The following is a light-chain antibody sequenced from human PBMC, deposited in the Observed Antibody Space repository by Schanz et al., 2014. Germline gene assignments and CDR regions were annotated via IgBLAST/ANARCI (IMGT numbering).Light chain of an antibody. J-gene: IGKJ1*01. CDR2: GAS. Sequence: EIVLTQSPGTLSLSPGERATLSCRASQSVSNNYLAWYQQEPGQAPRLLIYGASSRATGIPDRLSGGGSGTDFTLTISRLEPEDFAVYYCQQYGSSPWTFGQGTKVEIK. V-gene: IGKV3-20*01. CDR1: QSVSNNY. CDR3: QQYGSSPWT.